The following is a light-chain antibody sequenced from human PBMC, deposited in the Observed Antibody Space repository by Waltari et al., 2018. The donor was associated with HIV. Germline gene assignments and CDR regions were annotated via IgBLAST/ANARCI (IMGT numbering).Light chain of an antibody. J-gene: IGLJ2*01. CDR3: QVWDSSTDLRV. CDR2: DDS. V-gene: IGLV3-21*02. CDR1: NIGSKG. Sequence: SYVLTPPPSVSVAPGQTARITCGGNNIGSKGGHWYQQKPSQAPVLVVYDDSDRPSGIPERFSGSSSWNTATLTISRVEAGDEADFYCQVWDSSTDLRVFGGGTKLTVL.